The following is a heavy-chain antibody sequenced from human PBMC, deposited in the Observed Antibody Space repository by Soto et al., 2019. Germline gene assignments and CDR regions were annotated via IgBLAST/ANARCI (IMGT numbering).Heavy chain of an antibody. V-gene: IGHV4-59*01. CDR3: ARDYGDAFDI. J-gene: IGHJ3*02. D-gene: IGHD3-10*01. CDR1: GGSIRTYY. CDR2: IYYSGST. Sequence: SEPLSLTRTVSGGSIRTYYWSWIRQPPGKGLEWIGYIYYSGSTNYNPSFKSRVTISVDTSKNQFSLNLSSVTAADTAVYYCARDYGDAFDIWGQGTMVT.